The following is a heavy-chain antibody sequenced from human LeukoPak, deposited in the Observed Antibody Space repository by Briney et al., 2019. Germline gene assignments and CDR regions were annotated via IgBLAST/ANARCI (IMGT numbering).Heavy chain of an antibody. V-gene: IGHV3-11*01. CDR3: ARGTTGDYYYYYMDV. J-gene: IGHJ6*03. D-gene: IGHD1-7*01. CDR1: GFTYSDYY. Sequence: GGSLRLSCAACGFTYSDYYMSWIRQAPGKGLEWVSYISSSGSTIYYADSVKGRFTISRDNAKNSLYLQMNSLRAEDTAVYYCARGTTGDYYYYYMDVCGKGTTVTVSS. CDR2: ISSSGSTI.